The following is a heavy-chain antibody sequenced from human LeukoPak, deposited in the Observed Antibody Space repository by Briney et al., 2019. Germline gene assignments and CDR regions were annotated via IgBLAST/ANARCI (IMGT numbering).Heavy chain of an antibody. D-gene: IGHD3-10*01. J-gene: IGHJ5*02. Sequence: GGSLRLSCAASGFTFSSYAMSWVRQAPGKGLEWVSAISGSGGNTHYADSVKGRFTISRDNSKNTLYLQMNSLRAEDTAVYYCAKDRVGYYGSGSSRFDPWGQGTLVTVSS. CDR1: GFTFSSYA. CDR2: ISGSGGNT. V-gene: IGHV3-23*01. CDR3: AKDRVGYYGSGSSRFDP.